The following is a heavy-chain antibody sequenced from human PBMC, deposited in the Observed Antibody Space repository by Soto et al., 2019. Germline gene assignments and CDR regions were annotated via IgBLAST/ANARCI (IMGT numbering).Heavy chain of an antibody. Sequence: SLRLSCAASGSTFSSYAMSWVRQAPGKGLEWVSAISGSGGSTYYADSVKGRFTISRDNSKNTLYLQMNSLRAEDTAVYYCAKLSAVVAATHYDYWGQGTLVTVSS. CDR1: GSTFSSYA. J-gene: IGHJ4*02. CDR3: AKLSAVVAATHYDY. V-gene: IGHV3-23*01. CDR2: ISGSGGST. D-gene: IGHD2-15*01.